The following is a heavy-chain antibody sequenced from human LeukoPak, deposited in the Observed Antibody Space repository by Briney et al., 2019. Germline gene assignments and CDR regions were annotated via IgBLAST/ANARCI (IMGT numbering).Heavy chain of an antibody. V-gene: IGHV3-48*03. J-gene: IGHJ4*02. CDR1: GFTFSSYE. D-gene: IGHD5-12*01. CDR2: ISSSGSTI. Sequence: GGSLRLSCAASGFTFSSYEMNWVRQAPGKGLEWVSYISSSGSTIYYADSVKGRFIISRDNAKNSLYLQMNSLRAEDTAVYYCARDAYSGYDFDYWGQGTLVTVSS. CDR3: ARDAYSGYDFDY.